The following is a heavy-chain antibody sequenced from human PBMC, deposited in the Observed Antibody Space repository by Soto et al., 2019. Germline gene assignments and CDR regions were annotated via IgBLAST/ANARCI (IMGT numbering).Heavy chain of an antibody. CDR2: IENFYMNT. V-gene: IGHV3-11*01. J-gene: IGHJ4*02. D-gene: IGHD7-27*01. CDR3: ARENWGKGDY. CDR1: GFSFNVYW. Sequence: QVRLVESGGGLVKPGGSLRLSCAASGFSFNVYWMAWVRQAPGKGLEWVLTIENFYMNTYYADSVKGRFTITRDNANGLIYLHMDSLRTDDTGVYYCARENWGKGDYWGPGAVVTVSS.